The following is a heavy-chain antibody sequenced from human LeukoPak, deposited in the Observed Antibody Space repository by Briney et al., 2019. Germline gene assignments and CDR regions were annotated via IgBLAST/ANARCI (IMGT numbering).Heavy chain of an antibody. CDR1: GYTFTGYY. CDR3: ARDKEYSSSPGDY. D-gene: IGHD6-6*01. V-gene: IGHV1-2*06. Sequence: ASVEVSCKASGYTFTGYYMHWVRQAPGQGLEWMGRINPNSGGTNYAQKFQGRVTMTRDTSISTAYMELSRLRSDDTAVYYCARDKEYSSSPGDYWGQGTLVTVSS. CDR2: INPNSGGT. J-gene: IGHJ4*02.